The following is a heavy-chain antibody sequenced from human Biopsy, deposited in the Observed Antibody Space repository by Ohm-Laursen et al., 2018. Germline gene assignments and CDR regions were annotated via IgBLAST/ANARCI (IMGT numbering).Heavy chain of an antibody. CDR3: ARDTRWSPYSMDV. J-gene: IGHJ6*02. D-gene: IGHD4-23*01. Sequence: SLRLSCAASGFSFSDYHMRWICQAPGRGLEWDSYISGGGTIYYGDSMKGRVTISRDNAKNSLYLQMHSLRAEDTAVYYCARDTRWSPYSMDVWGQGTTVTVSS. V-gene: IGHV3-11*01. CDR1: GFSFSDYH. CDR2: ISGGGTI.